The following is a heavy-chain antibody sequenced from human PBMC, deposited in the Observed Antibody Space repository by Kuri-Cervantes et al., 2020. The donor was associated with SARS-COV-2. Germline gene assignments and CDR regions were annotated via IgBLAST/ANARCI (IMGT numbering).Heavy chain of an antibody. CDR3: AKSPRVAGTTDWHFDL. J-gene: IGHJ2*01. CDR1: GFTLSNYA. V-gene: IGHV3-23*01. CDR2: ISGSAGGT. Sequence: GGSLRLSCAASGFTLSNYAMSWVRQAPGKGLEWVSGISGSAGGTFYADSVKGRFTMSRDNSKNTLYLQMNSLRAEDTAVYYCAKSPRVAGTTDWHFDLWGRGTLVTVSS. D-gene: IGHD6-19*01.